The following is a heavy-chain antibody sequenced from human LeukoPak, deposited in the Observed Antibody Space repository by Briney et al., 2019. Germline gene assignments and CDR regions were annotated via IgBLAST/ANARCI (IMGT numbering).Heavy chain of an antibody. CDR1: GFTFSSHG. V-gene: IGHV3-30*02. Sequence: GGSLRLSCAASGFTFSSHGIHWVRQAPGKGLEWVAFIRYDGSNKYYVDSVKGRFTVSRDNSKNTLYLQMNSLRAEDTAVYYCAKGYGGSYYAPFDYWGQGTLVTVSS. D-gene: IGHD1-26*01. CDR3: AKGYGGSYYAPFDY. J-gene: IGHJ4*02. CDR2: IRYDGSNK.